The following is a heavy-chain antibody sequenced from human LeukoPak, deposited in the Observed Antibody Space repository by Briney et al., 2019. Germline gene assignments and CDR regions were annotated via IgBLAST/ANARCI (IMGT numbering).Heavy chain of an antibody. CDR3: ARRAGAFDI. J-gene: IGHJ3*02. CDR2: ISYDGSNK. D-gene: IGHD6-13*01. CDR1: GFTFSSYG. Sequence: GGSLRLSCAASGFTFSSYGMHWVRQAPGKGLEWVAVISYDGSNKYYAESVKGRFTISRDNSKNTLYLQMNSLRAEDTAVYYCARRAGAFDIWGQGTMVTVSS. V-gene: IGHV3-30*03.